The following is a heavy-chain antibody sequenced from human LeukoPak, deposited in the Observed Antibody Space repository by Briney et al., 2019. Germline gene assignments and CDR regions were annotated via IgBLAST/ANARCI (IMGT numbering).Heavy chain of an antibody. CDR3: ASSGYSSGWHAFDI. D-gene: IGHD6-19*01. V-gene: IGHV3-21*01. CDR2: ISSSSSYI. Sequence: GGSLRLSCAASGFTFSSYSMNWVRQAPGKGLEWVSSISSSSSYIYYADSVKGRFTISRDNAKNSLYLQMNSLRAEDTAVYYCASSGYSSGWHAFDIWGQGTMVTVSS. CDR1: GFTFSSYS. J-gene: IGHJ3*02.